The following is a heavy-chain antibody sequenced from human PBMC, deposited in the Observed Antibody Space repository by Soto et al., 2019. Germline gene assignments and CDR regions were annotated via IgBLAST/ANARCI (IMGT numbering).Heavy chain of an antibody. V-gene: IGHV2-5*02. CDR2: IYWDDDK. Sequence: QITLKESGPTLVKPTQTLTLTCTFSGFSLSTSGVGVGWIRQPPGKALEWLALIYWDDDKRYSPFLKSRLTITKDTSKNQVVLTMTNMYPVDTATYFCAHRPSYCSGGSCYSGFDYWGQGTLVTVSS. D-gene: IGHD2-15*01. CDR1: GFSLSTSGVG. J-gene: IGHJ4*02. CDR3: AHRPSYCSGGSCYSGFDY.